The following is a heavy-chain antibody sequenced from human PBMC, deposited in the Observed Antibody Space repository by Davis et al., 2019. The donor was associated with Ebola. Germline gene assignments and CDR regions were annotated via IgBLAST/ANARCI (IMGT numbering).Heavy chain of an antibody. CDR3: ARARGYYYDSSGYYVWFDP. J-gene: IGHJ5*02. V-gene: IGHV1-18*01. CDR2: ISAYNGNT. Sequence: ASVKVSCKASGYTFTSYGISWVRQAPGQGLEWMGWISAYNGNTNYAQKLQGRVTMTTDTSTSTAYMELRSLRSDDTAVYYCARARGYYYDSSGYYVWFDPWGQGTLVTVSS. CDR1: GYTFTSYG. D-gene: IGHD3-22*01.